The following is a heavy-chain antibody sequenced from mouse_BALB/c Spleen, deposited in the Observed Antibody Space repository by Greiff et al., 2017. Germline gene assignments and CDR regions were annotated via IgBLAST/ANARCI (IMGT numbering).Heavy chain of an antibody. CDR2: ISSGGGST. CDR3: ATHGNYVGGWYFDV. CDR1: GFAFSSYD. V-gene: IGHV5-12-1*01. D-gene: IGHD2-1*01. Sequence: EVHLVESGGGLVKPGGSLKLSCAASGFAFSSYDMSWVRQTPEKRLEWVAYISSGGGSTYYPDTVKGRFTISRDNAKNTLYLQMSSLKSEDTAMYYCATHGNYVGGWYFDVWGAGTTVTVSS. J-gene: IGHJ1*01.